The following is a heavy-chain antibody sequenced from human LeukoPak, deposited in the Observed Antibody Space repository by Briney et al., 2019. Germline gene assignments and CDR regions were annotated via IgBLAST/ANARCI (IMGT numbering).Heavy chain of an antibody. CDR3: ARAPPPGIAASLKPDNWFDP. Sequence: EASVKVSCKASGYTFTSYYMHWVRQAPGQGLEWMGIINPSGGSTSYAQKFQGRVTITRNTSISTAYMELSSLRSEDTAVYYCARAPPPGIAASLKPDNWFDPWGQGTLVTVSS. CDR2: INPSGGST. J-gene: IGHJ5*02. V-gene: IGHV1-46*01. CDR1: GYTFTSYY. D-gene: IGHD6-13*01.